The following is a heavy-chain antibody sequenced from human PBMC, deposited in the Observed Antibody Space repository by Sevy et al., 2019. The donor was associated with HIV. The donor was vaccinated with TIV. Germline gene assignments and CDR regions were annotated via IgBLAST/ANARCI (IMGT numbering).Heavy chain of an antibody. Sequence: GGSLRLSCAASGFTFSSYAMSWVRQAPGKGLEWVSAISGSGGSTYYADSVKGRFTISRDNSKNTLYLQMNSLRAEDTAVYYCAKEYYYDSGGSVGAFDIWGQGTMVTVSS. D-gene: IGHD3-22*01. CDR1: GFTFSSYA. CDR2: ISGSGGST. J-gene: IGHJ3*02. CDR3: AKEYYYDSGGSVGAFDI. V-gene: IGHV3-23*01.